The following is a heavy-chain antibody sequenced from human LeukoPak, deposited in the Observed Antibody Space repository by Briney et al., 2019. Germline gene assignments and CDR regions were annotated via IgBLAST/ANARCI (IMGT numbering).Heavy chain of an antibody. D-gene: IGHD1-26*01. J-gene: IGHJ4*02. Sequence: GGSLRLSCAASGFTFSSYAMSWVRQAPGKGLEWVSAISGSGGSTYYADSVKGRFTISRDNSKSTLYLQMNSLRAEDTAVYYCAKHDEAIVGAPDYWGQGTLVTVSS. CDR1: GFTFSSYA. CDR3: AKHDEAIVGAPDY. CDR2: ISGSGGST. V-gene: IGHV3-23*01.